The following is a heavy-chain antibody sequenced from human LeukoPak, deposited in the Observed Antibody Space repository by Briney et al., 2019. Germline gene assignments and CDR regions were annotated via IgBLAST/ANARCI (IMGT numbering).Heavy chain of an antibody. V-gene: IGHV1-69*04. CDR3: ARDLGSGFIFTRPNWFDP. D-gene: IGHD6-19*01. J-gene: IGHJ5*02. CDR2: IIPILGIA. CDR1: GGTFSSYT. Sequence: SVKVSCKASGGTFSSYTISWVRQAPGQGLEWMGRIIPILGIANYAQKFQGRVTITADKSTSTAYMELSSLRSEDTAVYYCARDLGSGFIFTRPNWFDPWGQGTLVAVSS.